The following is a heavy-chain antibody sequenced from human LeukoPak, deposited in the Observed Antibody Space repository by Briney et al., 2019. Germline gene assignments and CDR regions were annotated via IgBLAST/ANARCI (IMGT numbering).Heavy chain of an antibody. CDR1: GGSISSSSYY. D-gene: IGHD4-11*01. CDR3: ARQSYYSNPFDY. J-gene: IGHJ4*02. CDR2: IYYSGST. V-gene: IGHV4-39*01. Sequence: SETLSLTCTVSGGSISSSSYYWGWIRKPPGKGLEWIGSIYYSGSTYYNPSLKSRVTISVDTSKNQFSLKLSSVTAADTAVYYCARQSYYSNPFDYWGQGTLVTVSS.